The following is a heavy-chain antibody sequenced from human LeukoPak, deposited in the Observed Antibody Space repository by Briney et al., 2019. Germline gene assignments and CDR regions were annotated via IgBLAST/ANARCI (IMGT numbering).Heavy chain of an antibody. D-gene: IGHD3/OR15-3a*01. CDR1: GFTFSSYW. Sequence: GGSLRLSCAASGFTFSSYWMSWVRQAPGKGLEWVAVMWYDESKKYYADSVKGRFTISRDKSKNTVYLQMNSLRAEDTAVYYCARGGIMVFGVLTHGPDYWGQGTLVTVSS. J-gene: IGHJ4*02. CDR3: ARGGIMVFGVLTHGPDY. CDR2: MWYDESKK. V-gene: IGHV3-33*08.